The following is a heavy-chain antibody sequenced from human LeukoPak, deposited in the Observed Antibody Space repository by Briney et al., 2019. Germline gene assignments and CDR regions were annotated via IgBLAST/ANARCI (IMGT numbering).Heavy chain of an antibody. J-gene: IGHJ3*02. V-gene: IGHV1-8*01. Sequence: GASVKVSCKASGYTFTSYDINWVRQATGQGLEWMGWMNPNSGNTGYAQKFQGRVTMTRNTSISTAYMELSSLRSEDTAVYYCARGGYDILTGPLDAFDIWGQGTMVTVSS. CDR3: ARGGYDILTGPLDAFDI. D-gene: IGHD3-9*01. CDR2: MNPNSGNT. CDR1: GYTFTSYD.